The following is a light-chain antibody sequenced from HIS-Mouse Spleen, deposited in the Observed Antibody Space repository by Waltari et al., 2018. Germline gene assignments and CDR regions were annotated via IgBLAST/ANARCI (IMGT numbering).Light chain of an antibody. CDR2: DVS. J-gene: IGLJ3*02. CDR1: SSAVGGYNY. CDR3: CSYAGSYTWV. Sequence: QSALTQPRSVSGSPGQSVTISCTVTSSAVGGYNYVPWYPQHPGKAPKLLIYDVSKRPSGVPDRFSGSKSGNTASLTISGLQAEDEADYYCCSYAGSYTWVFGGGTKLTVL. V-gene: IGLV2-11*01.